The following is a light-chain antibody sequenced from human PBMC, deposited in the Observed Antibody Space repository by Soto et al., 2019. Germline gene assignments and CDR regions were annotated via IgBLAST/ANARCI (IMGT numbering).Light chain of an antibody. Sequence: SYELTQPPSVSVAPGQTARITCGRNNIGSKSVHWYQQKPGQALVLVVYDDGDRPSGIPERFSGSNSGNTATLTISRVEAGDEADYYCQVWDSSTDHVIFGGGTKLTVL. CDR3: QVWDSSTDHVI. V-gene: IGLV3-21*02. CDR2: DDG. CDR1: NIGSKS. J-gene: IGLJ2*01.